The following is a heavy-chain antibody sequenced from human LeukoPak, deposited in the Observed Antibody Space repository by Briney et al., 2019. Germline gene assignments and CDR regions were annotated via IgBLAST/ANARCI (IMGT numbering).Heavy chain of an antibody. CDR1: GDSPSSNSAA. D-gene: IGHD4/OR15-4a*01. V-gene: IGHV6-1*01. CDR3: ARAPHNYGGWYFDY. Sequence: RPQSLSPTCAISGDSPSSNSAAWDWIRPSPSSGLEWVGRAHFRSKGYEASALSVKSRIPSHPDPSMTHFSRHLNSVPPQDTAVYYCARAPHNYGGWYFDYWGQATPLTLSS. J-gene: IGHJ4*02. CDR2: AHFRSKGYE.